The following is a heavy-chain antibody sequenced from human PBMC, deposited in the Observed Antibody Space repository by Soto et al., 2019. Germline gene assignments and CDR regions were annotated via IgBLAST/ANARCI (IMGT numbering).Heavy chain of an antibody. CDR3: ARDTSPYSGNWFEP. V-gene: IGHV4-31*03. CDR1: VVSINSGGYY. CDR2: IYYSGSS. Sequence: PSETLSLTCTFSVVSINSGGYYCSWIRQHPWKGLEWIGYIYYSGSSYYHPYLKSRVTIAVDTSKNQFSLNRSSVAAADTAVYYCARDTSPYSGNWFEPWGQGTLVIVSS. J-gene: IGHJ5*02. D-gene: IGHD4-4*01.